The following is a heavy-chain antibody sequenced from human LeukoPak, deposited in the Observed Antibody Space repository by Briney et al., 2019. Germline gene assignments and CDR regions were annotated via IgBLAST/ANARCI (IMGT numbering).Heavy chain of an antibody. CDR1: GFTFSDYW. V-gene: IGHV3-7*03. CDR2: IRQDGSEI. CDR3: AIDPNWGTHS. Sequence: TGGSLRLSCAASGFTFSDYWMSWVRQTPGKEPEWVANIRQDGSEIYYVDSVKGRFTISRDNAKNSLYLQMNSLRVEDTAVYYCAIDPNWGTHSWGQGVLVTVSS. D-gene: IGHD7-27*01. J-gene: IGHJ4*02.